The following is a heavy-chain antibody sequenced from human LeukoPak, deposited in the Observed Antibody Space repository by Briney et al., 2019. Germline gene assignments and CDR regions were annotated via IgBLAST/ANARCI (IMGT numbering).Heavy chain of an antibody. D-gene: IGHD6-19*01. CDR2: ISYDGSNK. J-gene: IGHJ4*02. V-gene: IGHV3-30*03. Sequence: PGGSLRLSCAASGFTFTSYGMHWVRQAPGKGLEWMAVISYDGSNKYYADSVKGRFTISRDNSKNTLYLQMNSLRAEDTAVYYCAREITRPSTIYSSGWQHFDYWGQGTLVTVSS. CDR3: AREITRPSTIYSSGWQHFDY. CDR1: GFTFTSYG.